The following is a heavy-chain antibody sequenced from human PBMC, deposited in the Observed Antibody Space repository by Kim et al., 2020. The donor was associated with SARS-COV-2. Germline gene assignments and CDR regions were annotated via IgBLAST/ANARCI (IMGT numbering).Heavy chain of an antibody. CDR1: GCTFSSYS. CDR2: IIPIVGTA. CDR3: AREVPNSSGWIY. J-gene: IGHJ4*02. Sequence: SVKVSCKASGCTFSSYSISWVRQAPGQGLEWMGVIIPIVGTANYAQKFQGRVTITADESTSTAYMELSSLRSEDTAVYYCAREVPNSSGWIYWGQGHLVTVSS. V-gene: IGHV1-69*13. D-gene: IGHD6-19*01.